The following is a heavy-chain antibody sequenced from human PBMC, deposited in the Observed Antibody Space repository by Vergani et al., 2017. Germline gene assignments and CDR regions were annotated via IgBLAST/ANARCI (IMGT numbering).Heavy chain of an antibody. CDR3: ARTESFILRYFHWAL. D-gene: IGHD3-9*01. J-gene: IGHJ4*03. V-gene: IGHV4-39*02. CDR2: IYHSGGA. Sequence: QLHLQESGPGLVKPSETLSLTCTVSGGSITSSSYYWGWIRKPPGKGLEWIGNIYHSGGAYYNPSLKGRVTISVDTSKNHFSLEVTSVTAADTSIYFCARTESFILRYFHWALWGQGTLVTVSS. CDR1: GGSITSSSYY.